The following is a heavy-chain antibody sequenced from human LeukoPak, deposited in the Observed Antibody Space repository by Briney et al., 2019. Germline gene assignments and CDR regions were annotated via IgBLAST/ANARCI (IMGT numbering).Heavy chain of an antibody. J-gene: IGHJ3*02. CDR1: GFTFSSYA. Sequence: PGGSLRLSCAASGFTFSSYAMSWVRQAPGKGLEWVSAISGSGGSTYYADSVKGRFTISRDNSKNTLYLQMNSLRAEDTAVYYCAKTSRGYCSGGSCYVLGDAFDIWGQGTMVTVSS. V-gene: IGHV3-23*01. D-gene: IGHD2-15*01. CDR2: ISGSGGST. CDR3: AKTSRGYCSGGSCYVLGDAFDI.